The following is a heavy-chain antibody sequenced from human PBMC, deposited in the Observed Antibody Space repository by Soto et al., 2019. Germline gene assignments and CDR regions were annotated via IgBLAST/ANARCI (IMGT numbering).Heavy chain of an antibody. Sequence: SETLSLTCAVSSGSISSSNWWSWVRQPPGKGLEWIGEIYHSGSTNYNPSLKSRVTISVDKSKNQFSLKLSSVTAADTAVYYCARVGKAARTTFFDYWGQGTLVTVSS. J-gene: IGHJ4*02. CDR3: ARVGKAARTTFFDY. V-gene: IGHV4-4*02. CDR2: IYHSGST. D-gene: IGHD6-6*01. CDR1: SGSISSSNW.